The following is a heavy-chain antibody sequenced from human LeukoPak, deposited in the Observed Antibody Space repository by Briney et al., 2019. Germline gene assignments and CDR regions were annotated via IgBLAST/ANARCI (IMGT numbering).Heavy chain of an antibody. Sequence: SETLSLTCTVSGGSISSSSYYWGWIRQPPGKGLEWIGSIYYSGSTYYNPSLKSRVTISVDTSKNQFSLKLSSVTAADTAVYYCARSLSAGYGGNSGAFDYWGQGTLVTVSS. V-gene: IGHV4-39*01. CDR1: GGSISSSSYY. CDR2: IYYSGST. J-gene: IGHJ4*02. CDR3: ARSLSAGYGGNSGAFDY. D-gene: IGHD4-23*01.